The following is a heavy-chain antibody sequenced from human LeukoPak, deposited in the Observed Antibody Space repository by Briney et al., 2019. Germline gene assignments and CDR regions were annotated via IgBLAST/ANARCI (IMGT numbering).Heavy chain of an antibody. CDR2: IYYSGRT. CDR1: GGSFSGYY. J-gene: IGHJ4*02. CDR3: ARDVVAAAGTWDY. D-gene: IGHD6-13*01. Sequence: SETLSLTCAVYGGSFSGYYWSWIRQPPGKGLEWIAYIYYSGRTNYNPSLKSRVTISVDTSKNQFSLKLSSVTAADTAVYYCARDVVAAAGTWDYWGQGTLVTVSS. V-gene: IGHV4-59*12.